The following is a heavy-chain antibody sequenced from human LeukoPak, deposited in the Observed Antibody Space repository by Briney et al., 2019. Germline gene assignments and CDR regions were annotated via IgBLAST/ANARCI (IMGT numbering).Heavy chain of an antibody. V-gene: IGHV3-21*03. J-gene: IGHJ4*02. D-gene: IGHD3-3*01. CDR3: ARDHDFWSVTDY. CDR1: GFTFSSNN. Sequence: GGSLRLSCAASGFTFSSNNMNWVRQGPGKGLEWGSSISSSSSYIYYADSVKGRFTISRDNAKNSLYLQMNSLRAEDTAVYYCARDHDFWSVTDYWGQGTLVTVSS. CDR2: ISSSSSYI.